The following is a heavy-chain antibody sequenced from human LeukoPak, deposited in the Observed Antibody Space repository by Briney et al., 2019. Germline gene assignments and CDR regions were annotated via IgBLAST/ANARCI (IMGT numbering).Heavy chain of an antibody. CDR3: AKSGTITMIVAVITTVYAFDI. CDR2: ISGSGGST. V-gene: IGHV3-23*01. CDR1: GFTFSSYA. D-gene: IGHD3-22*01. J-gene: IGHJ3*02. Sequence: GGSLRLSCAASGFTFSSYAMSWVRQAPGKGLEWVSAISGSGGSTYYADSVKGRFTISRDNSKNTLYLQMNSLRAEDTAVYYCAKSGTITMIVAVITTVYAFDIWGQGTMVTVSS.